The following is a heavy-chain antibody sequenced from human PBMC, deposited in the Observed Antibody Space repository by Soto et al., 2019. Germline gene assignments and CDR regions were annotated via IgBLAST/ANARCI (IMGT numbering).Heavy chain of an antibody. CDR1: GGSISSGGYY. CDR3: ARDWRYGDYGMVIEGYFDY. V-gene: IGHV4-31*02. J-gene: IGHJ4*02. Sequence: SETLSLTCTVSGGSISSGGYYWSWIRQHPGKGLEWIGYIYYSGSTYYNPSLKSRVTISVDTSKNQFSLKLSSVTAADTAVYYCARDWRYGDYGMVIEGYFDYWGKGTLVTVSS. D-gene: IGHD4-17*01. CDR2: IYYSGST.